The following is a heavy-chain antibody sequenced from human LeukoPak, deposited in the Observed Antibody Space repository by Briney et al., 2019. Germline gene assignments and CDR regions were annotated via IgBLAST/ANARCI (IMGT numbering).Heavy chain of an antibody. V-gene: IGHV3-23*01. CDR1: GFSFTNYA. D-gene: IGHD3-10*01. Sequence: GGSLRLSCAASGFSFTNYAMGWVRPAPGKGLEWVSAICGSGGSTYYADSVKGRFTISRDNSKNTLYLQMNSLRAEDTAVYYCAKWGSGSPSDGMDVWGQGTTVTVSS. CDR2: ICGSGGST. CDR3: AKWGSGSPSDGMDV. J-gene: IGHJ6*02.